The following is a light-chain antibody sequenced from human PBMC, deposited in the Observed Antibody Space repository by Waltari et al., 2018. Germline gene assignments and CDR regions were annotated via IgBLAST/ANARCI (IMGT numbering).Light chain of an antibody. J-gene: IGKJ2*01. Sequence: EIVMTQSPATLSVSPGESATLACRASQSVSSKLAWYQQKPGQAPRLLIYGASTRATGIPARFSGSGSGTEFTLTISSLQSEDFAVYYCQQYNNWPPAYTFGQGTKLEIK. V-gene: IGKV3-15*01. CDR1: QSVSSK. CDR3: QQYNNWPPAYT. CDR2: GAS.